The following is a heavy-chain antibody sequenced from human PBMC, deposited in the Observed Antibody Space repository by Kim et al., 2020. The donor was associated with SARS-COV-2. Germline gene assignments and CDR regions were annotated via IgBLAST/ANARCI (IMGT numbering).Heavy chain of an antibody. J-gene: IGHJ4*02. CDR1: GGSISSYY. CDR2: IYYSGST. D-gene: IGHD2-21*02. Sequence: SETLSLTCTVSGGSISSYYWSWIRQPPGKGLEWIGYIYYSGSTNYNPSLKSRVTISVDTSKNQFSLKLSSVTAADTAVYYCARGVTTLGHGLDTDYWGQGTLVTVSS. V-gene: IGHV4-59*01. CDR3: ARGVTTLGHGLDTDY.